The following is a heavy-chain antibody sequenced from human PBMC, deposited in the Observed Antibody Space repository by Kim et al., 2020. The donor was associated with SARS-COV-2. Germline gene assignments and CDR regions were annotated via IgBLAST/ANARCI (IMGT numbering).Heavy chain of an antibody. V-gene: IGHV1-18*01. CDR1: GYTFTSYG. J-gene: IGHJ4*02. D-gene: IGHD4-17*01. CDR3: ARDDYGDYLQGFDY. Sequence: ASVKVSCKASGYTFTSYGISWVRQAPGQGLEWMGWISAYNANTEYAQKFQDRVTMTTDTSTSTAYMELRGLRSDDTAVYYCARDDYGDYLQGFDYWGQGTLVTVSS. CDR2: ISAYNANT.